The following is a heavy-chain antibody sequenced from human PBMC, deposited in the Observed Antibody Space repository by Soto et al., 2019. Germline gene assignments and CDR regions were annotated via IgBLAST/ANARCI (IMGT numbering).Heavy chain of an antibody. J-gene: IGHJ4*02. CDR3: ARDQGYYYDSSGYLDY. D-gene: IGHD3-22*01. CDR1: GGSISSGDYY. V-gene: IGHV4-30-4*01. CDR2: IYYSGST. Sequence: ASETLSLTCTVSGGSISSGDYYWSWIRQPPGKGLEWIGYIYYSGSTYYNPSLKSRVTISVDTSKNQFSLKLSSVTAADTAVYYCARDQGYYYDSSGYLDYWGQGTLVTVSS.